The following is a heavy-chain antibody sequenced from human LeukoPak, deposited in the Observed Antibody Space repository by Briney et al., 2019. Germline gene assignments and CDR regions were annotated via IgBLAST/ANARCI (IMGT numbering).Heavy chain of an antibody. CDR2: INHSGST. CDR1: GGSFSGHY. CDR3: ARPRYGSGSLDS. D-gene: IGHD3-10*01. V-gene: IGHV4-34*01. Sequence: SSETLSLTCAVYGGSFSGHYWTWIRQPPGKGLEWIGEINHSGSTTYNPSLNNRVTISVDTSKNQFSLKMSSVTAADTAVYYCARPRYGSGSLDSWGQGTLVTVPS. J-gene: IGHJ4*02.